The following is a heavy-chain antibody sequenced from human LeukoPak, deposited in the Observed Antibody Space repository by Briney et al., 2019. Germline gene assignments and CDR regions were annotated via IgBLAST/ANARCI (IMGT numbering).Heavy chain of an antibody. J-gene: IGHJ4*02. V-gene: IGHV1-69*05. CDR3: ARGHYYDSSGYYLFDY. Sequence: SVKVSCKASCCTFSSYAIGWVRQAPGQGLEWMGGIIPIFGTANYAQKFPARVTITRDESTSTAYMELSSLRSEDTAVYYCARGHYYDSSGYYLFDYWGQGTLVTVSS. D-gene: IGHD3-22*01. CDR1: CCTFSSYA. CDR2: IIPIFGTA.